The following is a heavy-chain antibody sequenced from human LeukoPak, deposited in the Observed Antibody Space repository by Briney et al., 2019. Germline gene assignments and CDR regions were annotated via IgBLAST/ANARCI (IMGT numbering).Heavy chain of an antibody. J-gene: IGHJ4*02. D-gene: IGHD3-10*01. Sequence: GGSLRLSCAASGFTFSSYTMKWVRQAPGKGLEWVSSISGGDGSTYHADSVRGRFTISSDNSKNTLYLQMNSLRAEDTAVYYCAKRYSGSGSNFNPLENWGQGTLVTVSS. CDR3: AKRYSGSGSNFNPLEN. CDR1: GFTFSSYT. CDR2: ISGGDGST. V-gene: IGHV3-23*01.